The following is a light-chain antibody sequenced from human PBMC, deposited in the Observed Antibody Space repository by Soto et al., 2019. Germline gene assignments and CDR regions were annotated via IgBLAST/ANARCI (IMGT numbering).Light chain of an antibody. Sequence: QSVLTQPPSASGTPGQRVTISCSGSSSNIGSNTVNWYQQLPGTAPKLLIYSNNQRPSGVPDRFSGSKSGTSASLAISGLQSEDEADYYCSSFTTSSTLVFAGGTKLTVL. V-gene: IGLV1-44*01. J-gene: IGLJ2*01. CDR2: SNN. CDR1: SSNIGSNT. CDR3: SSFTTSSTLV.